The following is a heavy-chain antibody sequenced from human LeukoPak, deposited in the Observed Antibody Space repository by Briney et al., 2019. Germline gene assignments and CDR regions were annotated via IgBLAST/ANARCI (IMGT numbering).Heavy chain of an antibody. J-gene: IGHJ3*02. V-gene: IGHV4-59*01. D-gene: IGHD1-26*01. CDR2: IYFGGSS. CDR3: ARARGYSGTYAAFDI. CDR1: GGSISSYY. Sequence: SETLSLTCTVSGGSISSYYWSWIRQPPGKGLEWIGYIYFGGSSNYNPSLKSRVTISGGTSKDQFSLKLSSVTAADTAVYYCARARGYSGTYAAFDIWGQGTMVTVSS.